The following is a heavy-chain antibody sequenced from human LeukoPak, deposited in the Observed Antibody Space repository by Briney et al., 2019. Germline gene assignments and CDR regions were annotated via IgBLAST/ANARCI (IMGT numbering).Heavy chain of an antibody. D-gene: IGHD6-13*01. V-gene: IGHV3-30-3*01. J-gene: IGHJ4*02. CDR3: ATSPRYKQQLGYFDY. CDR2: ISFDETNK. CDR1: GLTFSSYA. Sequence: PGGSLRLSCAASGLTFSSYAMHWVRQAPGKGLEWVAVISFDETNKYYADSVKGRFTISRDNPKNTLYLQMNSLRPEDTAVYYCATSPRYKQQLGYFDYWGQGTLVTVFS.